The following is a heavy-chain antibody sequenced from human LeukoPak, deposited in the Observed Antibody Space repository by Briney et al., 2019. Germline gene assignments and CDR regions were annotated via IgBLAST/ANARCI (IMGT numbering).Heavy chain of an antibody. CDR2: IYYSGST. D-gene: IGHD2-15*01. CDR3: ARHNRVVPPDY. CDR1: GGSISSYY. V-gene: IGHV4-59*04. Sequence: KPSETLSLTCTVSGGSISSYYWSWIRQPPGKGLEWIGYIYYSGSTYYNPSLKSRVTISVDTSKNQFSLKVTSVTAADTAVYYCARHNRVVPPDYWGQGTLVTVSS. J-gene: IGHJ4*02.